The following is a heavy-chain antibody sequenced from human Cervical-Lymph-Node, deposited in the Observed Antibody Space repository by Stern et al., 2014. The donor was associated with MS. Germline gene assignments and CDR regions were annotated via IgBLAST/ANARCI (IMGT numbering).Heavy chain of an antibody. V-gene: IGHV3-9*01. CDR2: ITWNGAGI. J-gene: IGHJ3*02. CDR3: AKDTAWDTLIYEADAFDI. Sequence: EVQLLESGGGLVKPGRSLTLSCAASGFTFNDYAMHWVRQAPGKGLEWVSVITWNGAGIAYADSVKGRFTISRDNAKNSLYLQMNSLRTEDTALYYCAKDTAWDTLIYEADAFDIWGQGTMVTVSS. D-gene: IGHD5-18*01. CDR1: GFTFNDYA.